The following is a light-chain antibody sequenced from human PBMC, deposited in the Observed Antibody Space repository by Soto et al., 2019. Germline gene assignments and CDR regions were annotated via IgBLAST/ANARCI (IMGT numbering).Light chain of an antibody. Sequence: QSALTQPASVTGSPGQSSTISCTGNSSDVGAYDYVSWYQQHPDKAPKLMIYEVSNRPSGVSNRFSGSKSVNTATLTISGLQAEDEADYYCSSYTSSSTRVFGTGTKVTVL. V-gene: IGLV2-14*03. CDR3: SSYTSSSTRV. CDR1: SSDVGAYDY. CDR2: EVS. J-gene: IGLJ1*01.